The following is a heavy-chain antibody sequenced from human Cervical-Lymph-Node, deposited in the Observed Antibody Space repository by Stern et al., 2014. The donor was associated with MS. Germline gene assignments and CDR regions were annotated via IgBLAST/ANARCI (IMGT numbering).Heavy chain of an antibody. J-gene: IGHJ4*02. D-gene: IGHD3-10*01. CDR1: GFSFSTYA. V-gene: IGHV3-30*09. Sequence: VQLVESGGGVVQPGRSLSLSCVASGFSFSTYAMHWVRQAPGKGLEWVAFVSYDGTQRNSTDSVKARFAISRDNSKNTLYLHVHSLRDEDTAVYFCARGGRGVGLEYWGQGALVAVSS. CDR3: ARGGRGVGLEY. CDR2: VSYDGTQR.